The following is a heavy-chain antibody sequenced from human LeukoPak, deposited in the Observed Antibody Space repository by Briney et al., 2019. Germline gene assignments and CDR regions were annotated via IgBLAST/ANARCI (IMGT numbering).Heavy chain of an antibody. J-gene: IGHJ4*02. CDR2: IRYDGSNK. V-gene: IGHV3-30*02. CDR1: GFTFSYYD. Sequence: GGSLRLSCAASGFTFSYYDIHWVRQAPGKGLEWVAFIRYDGSNKYYADSVKGRFTISRDNSKNTLYLQMNSLRAEDTAVYYCAKDRQYYDSSGYLWFWGQGTLVTVSS. D-gene: IGHD3-22*01. CDR3: AKDRQYYDSSGYLWF.